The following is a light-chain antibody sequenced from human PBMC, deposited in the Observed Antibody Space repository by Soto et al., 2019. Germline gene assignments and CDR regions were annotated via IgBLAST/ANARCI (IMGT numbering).Light chain of an antibody. Sequence: SALTQPASVSGSPGQSITISCTGTRSDVGGYNYVSWYQQHPGKAPKLMIFEVTNRPSGVSNRFSGSKSGNTASLTISGLQAEDEADYYCSSFTSSSTQVFGGGTKLTVL. J-gene: IGLJ2*01. CDR2: EVT. CDR3: SSFTSSSTQV. V-gene: IGLV2-14*01. CDR1: RSDVGGYNY.